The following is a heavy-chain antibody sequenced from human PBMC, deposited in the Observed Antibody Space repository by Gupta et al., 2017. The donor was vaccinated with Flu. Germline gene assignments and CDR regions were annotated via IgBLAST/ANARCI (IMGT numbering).Heavy chain of an antibody. V-gene: IGHV4-34*01. Sequence: QVQLQQWGAGLLKPSETLSLTCAVYGGSFSGYYWSWIRQPPGKGLEWIGEINHSGSTNYNPSLKSRVTISVDTSKNQFSLKLSSVTAADTAVYYCAGGLPSIAVGYGMDVWGQGTTVTVSS. CDR1: GGSFSGYY. D-gene: IGHD6-6*01. CDR3: AGGLPSIAVGYGMDV. CDR2: INHSGST. J-gene: IGHJ6*02.